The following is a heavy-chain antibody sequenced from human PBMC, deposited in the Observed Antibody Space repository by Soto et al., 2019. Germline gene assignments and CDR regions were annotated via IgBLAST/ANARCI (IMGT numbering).Heavy chain of an antibody. CDR1: GYTFTSYG. CDR3: ARTGRRIVGASNWFDP. V-gene: IGHV1-18*01. Sequence: ASVKVSCKASGYTFTSYGMSWVRQAPGQGLEWMGWISAYNGNTNYAQKLQGRVTMTTDTSTSTAYMELRSLRSDDTAVYYCARTGRRIVGASNWFDPWGQGTLVTVSS. D-gene: IGHD1-26*01. J-gene: IGHJ5*02. CDR2: ISAYNGNT.